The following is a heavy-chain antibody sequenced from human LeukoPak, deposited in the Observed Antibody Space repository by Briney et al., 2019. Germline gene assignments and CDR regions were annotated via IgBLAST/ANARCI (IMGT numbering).Heavy chain of an antibody. Sequence: GRSLRLSCAASGFTFSRFGMHWVRQAPGKGLEWVAVIWFDGSQKKYADSVTGRFTISRDNSNNTLYLQMDSLRSEDTAVYHCVRGGENFFDYWGQGTLVTVSS. CDR2: IWFDGSQK. CDR1: GFTFSRFG. V-gene: IGHV3-33*01. CDR3: VRGGENFFDY. J-gene: IGHJ4*02.